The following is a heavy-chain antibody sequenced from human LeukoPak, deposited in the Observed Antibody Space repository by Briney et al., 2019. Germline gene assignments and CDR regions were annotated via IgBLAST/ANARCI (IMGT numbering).Heavy chain of an antibody. V-gene: IGHV3-23*01. CDR2: ISGSGGST. Sequence: GGSLRLSCAASGFTFSSYAMSWVRQAPGKGLEWVSAISGSGGSTYYADSVKGRFTISRDNSKNTLYLQMNSLRAEDTAVYYCAKVMGDFWSGYPNWFDPWGQGTLVTVSS. CDR3: AKVMGDFWSGYPNWFDP. D-gene: IGHD3-3*01. J-gene: IGHJ5*02. CDR1: GFTFSSYA.